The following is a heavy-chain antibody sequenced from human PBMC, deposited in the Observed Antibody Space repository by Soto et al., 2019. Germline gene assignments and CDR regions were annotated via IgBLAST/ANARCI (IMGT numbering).Heavy chain of an antibody. CDR2: MYYSGST. D-gene: IGHD5-12*01. V-gene: IGHV4-39*01. CDR1: GSSISSTSYY. J-gene: IGHJ4*01. Sequence: SETLSLTCTFSGSSISSTSYYWGWIRQPPGKGLEWIGSMYYSGSTYYNPPLKSRVTISVDTSKNQFSLKLSSVTAADTAVYYCARHVDSFSYPYYFDYWGHGTLVTVSS. CDR3: ARHVDSFSYPYYFDY.